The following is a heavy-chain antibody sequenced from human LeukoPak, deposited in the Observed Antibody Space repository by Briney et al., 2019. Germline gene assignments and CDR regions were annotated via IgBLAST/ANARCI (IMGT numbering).Heavy chain of an antibody. V-gene: IGHV3-21*01. J-gene: IGHJ4*02. CDR1: GFTFSSYS. Sequence: PGGSLRLSCAASGFTFSSYSMNWVRQAPGKGLEWVSSISSSSSYIYYADSVKGRFTISRDNAKNSLYLQMNSLRAEDTAVYYCARDSNWGPLYYFDYWGQGTLVTVSS. CDR3: ARDSNWGPLYYFDY. CDR2: ISSSSSYI. D-gene: IGHD7-27*01.